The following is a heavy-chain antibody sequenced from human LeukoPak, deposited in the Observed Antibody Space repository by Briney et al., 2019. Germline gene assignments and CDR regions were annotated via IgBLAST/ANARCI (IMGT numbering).Heavy chain of an antibody. D-gene: IGHD6-19*01. Sequence: SETLSLTCAVSGGSISSSNWWSWVRQPPGKGLEWVGEIYHSGSTNYNPSLKSRVTISVDKSKNQFSLKLSSVTAADTAVYYCARGVPEGIAVAGPFVDYWGQGTLVTVSS. CDR2: IYHSGST. J-gene: IGHJ4*02. CDR3: ARGVPEGIAVAGPFVDY. CDR1: GGSISSSNW. V-gene: IGHV4-4*02.